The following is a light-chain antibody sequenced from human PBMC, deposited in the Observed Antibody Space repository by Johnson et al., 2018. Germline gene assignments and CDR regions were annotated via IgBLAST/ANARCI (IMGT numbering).Light chain of an antibody. V-gene: IGLV1-51*02. Sequence: QSVLTQPPSVSAAPGQKVTISCSGSSSNIGNNYVSWYQQLPGTAPKLLIYENNKRPSGIPDRFSGSKSGTSATLGITGLQTGDAAHYYCGTWDSTLSAGNVFGTETNVTVL. CDR2: ENN. CDR1: SSNIGNNY. CDR3: GTWDSTLSAGNV. J-gene: IGLJ1*01.